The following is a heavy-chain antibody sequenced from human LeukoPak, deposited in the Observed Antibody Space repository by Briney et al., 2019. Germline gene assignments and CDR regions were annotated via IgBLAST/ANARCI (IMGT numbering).Heavy chain of an antibody. CDR1: GFTFSTYW. V-gene: IGHV3-74*01. Sequence: PGGSLRLSCAASGFTFSTYWMHWVRQAPGKGLVWVSRTNSDGSRTDYADSVKGRFTISRDNAENTLYLQMNSLRVEHTAVYYCARDRGINMVRGVIDYWGQGNLVTVSS. D-gene: IGHD3-10*01. CDR3: ARDRGINMVRGVIDY. J-gene: IGHJ4*02. CDR2: TNSDGSRT.